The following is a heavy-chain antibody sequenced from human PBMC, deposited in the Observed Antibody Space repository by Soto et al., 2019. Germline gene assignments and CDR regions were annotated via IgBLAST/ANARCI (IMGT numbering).Heavy chain of an antibody. CDR3: ARGSVFSGSTWFDP. CDR2: INHSGST. V-gene: IGHV4-34*01. D-gene: IGHD6-19*01. J-gene: IGHJ5*02. Sequence: ETLSLTCAVYGGSFSGYYWSWIRQPPGKGLEWIGEINHSGSTNYNPSLKSRVTISVDTSKNQFSLKLSSVTAADTAVYYCARGSVFSGSTWFDPWGQGTPVTVSS. CDR1: GGSFSGYY.